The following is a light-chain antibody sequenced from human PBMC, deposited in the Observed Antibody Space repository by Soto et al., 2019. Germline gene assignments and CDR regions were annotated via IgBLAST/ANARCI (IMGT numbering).Light chain of an antibody. CDR1: QSISSY. CDR3: QQSYSTPRT. Sequence: DIQMTQSPSSLSASVGDRVTITCRASQSISSYLNWYQQKLGKAPKLLIYTASSLQSGVPSRFSGSGSGTDFTLTISSLQPEDFATYYCQQSYSTPRTFGHGTKVEVK. J-gene: IGKJ1*01. CDR2: TAS. V-gene: IGKV1-39*01.